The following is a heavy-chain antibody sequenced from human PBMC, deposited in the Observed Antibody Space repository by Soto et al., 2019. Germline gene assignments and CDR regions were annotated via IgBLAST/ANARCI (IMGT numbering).Heavy chain of an antibody. V-gene: IGHV4-34*01. CDR1: GGSFSGYY. CDR2: INHSGST. D-gene: IGHD5-12*01. CDR3: ARGGRRGYSYGNIVATIFDY. Sequence: SETLSLTCAVYGGSFSGYYWSWIRQPPGKGLEWIGEINHSGSTNYNPSLKSRVTISVDTSKNQFSLKLSSVTPADTAVYYCARGGRRGYSYGNIVATIFDYWGQGTLVTVSS. J-gene: IGHJ4*02.